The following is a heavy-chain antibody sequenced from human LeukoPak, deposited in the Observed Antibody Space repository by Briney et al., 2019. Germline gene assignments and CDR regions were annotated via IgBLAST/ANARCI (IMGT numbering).Heavy chain of an antibody. D-gene: IGHD3-10*01. CDR2: ISTSSSYI. CDR1: GFTFTSYS. V-gene: IGHV3-21*04. Sequence: GGSLRLSCAASGFTFTSYSMNWVRQAPGKGLEWVSSISTSSSYIYYADSVKGRFTISRDNARNSLYLQMNSLRAEDMALYYRAKGWVRAIMSFMYVWGKGTTLTVSS. J-gene: IGHJ6*03. CDR3: AKGWVRAIMSFMYV.